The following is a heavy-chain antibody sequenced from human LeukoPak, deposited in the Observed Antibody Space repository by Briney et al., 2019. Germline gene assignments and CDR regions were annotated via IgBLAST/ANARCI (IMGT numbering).Heavy chain of an antibody. CDR3: ARSTGPLRYFDWPQGYFDL. Sequence: SETLSLTCAVYGGSFSGYYWSWIRQPPGKGLEWIGEINHSGSTNYNPSLKSRVTISVDTSKNQSSLKLSSVTAADTAVYYCARSTGPLRYFDWPQGYFDLWGRGTLVTVSS. V-gene: IGHV4-34*01. D-gene: IGHD3-9*01. J-gene: IGHJ2*01. CDR2: INHSGST. CDR1: GGSFSGYY.